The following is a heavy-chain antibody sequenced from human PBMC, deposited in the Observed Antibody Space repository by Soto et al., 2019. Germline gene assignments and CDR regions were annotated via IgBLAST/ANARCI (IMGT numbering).Heavy chain of an antibody. Sequence: PXGSLRLSFAASGFTFSSYSMHWVRQAPGKGLEWVAVISYDGSNKYYADSVKGRFTISRDNSKNTLYLQMNSLRAEDTAVYYCARDPQDYDSSGYYSGYDYWGQGTLVTVSS. V-gene: IGHV3-30-3*01. J-gene: IGHJ4*02. CDR1: GFTFSSYS. CDR3: ARDPQDYDSSGYYSGYDY. CDR2: ISYDGSNK. D-gene: IGHD3-22*01.